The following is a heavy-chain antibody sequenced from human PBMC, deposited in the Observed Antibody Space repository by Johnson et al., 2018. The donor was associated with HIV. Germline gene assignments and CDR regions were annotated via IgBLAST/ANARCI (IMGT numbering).Heavy chain of an antibody. Sequence: VQLVESGGGVVQPGGSLRLSCAASGFTFDNYWMSWVRQAPGKGLQWLANIKEDGSEDYYADSLKGRFTISRDNAQRSLYLQMDNLRAEDSDVYYCARDGIYSSPLDALGIWGQGTMVTVSS. CDR2: IKEDGSED. CDR1: GFTFDNYW. J-gene: IGHJ3*02. V-gene: IGHV3-7*05. D-gene: IGHD6-13*01. CDR3: ARDGIYSSPLDALGI.